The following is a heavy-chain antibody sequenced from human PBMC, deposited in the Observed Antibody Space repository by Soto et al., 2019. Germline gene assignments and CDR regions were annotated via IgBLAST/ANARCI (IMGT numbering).Heavy chain of an antibody. CDR1: GDSISTRSNY. CDR2: IYYTGGT. V-gene: IGHV4-39*02. CDR3: AREGPPIRAHNPPEYFQH. J-gene: IGHJ1*01. Sequence: QLQLQESGPGLVKPSETLSLTCTVSGDSISTRSNYWAWIRQPPGKGLEWIGSIYYTGGTYYNPSLKSRVHLFLDTAKNQSSLNLNSVTAADTAVYYCAREGPPIRAHNPPEYFQHWGQGTPVTVSS.